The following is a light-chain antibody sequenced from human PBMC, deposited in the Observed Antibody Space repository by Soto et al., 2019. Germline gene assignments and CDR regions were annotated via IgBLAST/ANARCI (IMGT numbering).Light chain of an antibody. CDR3: QQYYSFPLT. Sequence: IWMTQSPSLLSASRGDSATISCRMSQGFXSYLAWCQQEPGQAPHIMXYAASTLQSGVPSRFSGSGSGTDFTLTISCLQSEDFATYYCQQYYSFPLTVGQGTKVEI. J-gene: IGKJ1*01. CDR1: QGFXSY. V-gene: IGKV1D-8*01. CDR2: AAS.